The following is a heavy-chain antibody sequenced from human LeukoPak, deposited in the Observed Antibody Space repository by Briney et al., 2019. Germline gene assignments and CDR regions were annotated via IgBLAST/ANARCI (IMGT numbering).Heavy chain of an antibody. D-gene: IGHD6-13*01. CDR3: AKGGEVSTWYKRLKLYFDS. Sequence: GGSLRLSCSASGFSFSSYTMTWVRQAPGKGLEWVAVISYDGSNKYYADSVKGRFTISRDNSKNTLYLQLTSLRAEDTAVYYCAKGGEVSTWYKRLKLYFDSWSRGTLVTVSS. J-gene: IGHJ4*02. V-gene: IGHV3-30*18. CDR1: GFSFSSYT. CDR2: ISYDGSNK.